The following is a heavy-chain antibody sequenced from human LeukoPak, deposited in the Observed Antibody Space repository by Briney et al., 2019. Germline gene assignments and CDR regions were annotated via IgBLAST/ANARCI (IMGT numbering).Heavy chain of an antibody. Sequence: SETLSLTCTVSGGSISSYYWSWIRQPPGKGLEWIGRIYTSGSTNYNPSLKSRVTISIDTSKNQFSLKLNSVTAADTALYYCASDAFDIWGQGTMVTVSS. CDR2: IYTSGST. CDR1: GGSISSYY. CDR3: ASDAFDI. J-gene: IGHJ3*02. V-gene: IGHV4-4*08.